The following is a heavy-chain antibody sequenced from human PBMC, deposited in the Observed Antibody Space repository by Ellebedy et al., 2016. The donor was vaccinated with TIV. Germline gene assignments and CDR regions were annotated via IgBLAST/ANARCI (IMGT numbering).Heavy chain of an antibody. Sequence: GSLRLSCTVSGYFISSGYYWGWIRQPPGKGLEWIGSFYHSGSTYYNPSLKSRVTISVDTSKNQFSLTLSSVTAADTAVYYCARCRVDAFDIWGQGTMVTVSS. CDR3: ARCRVDAFDI. J-gene: IGHJ3*02. CDR2: FYHSGST. D-gene: IGHD3-10*01. V-gene: IGHV4-38-2*02. CDR1: GYFISSGYY.